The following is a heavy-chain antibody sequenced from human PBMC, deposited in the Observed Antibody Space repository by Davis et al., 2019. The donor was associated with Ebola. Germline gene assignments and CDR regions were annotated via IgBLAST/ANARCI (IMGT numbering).Heavy chain of an antibody. Sequence: MPSETLSLTCTVPGGSISSYYWSWIRQPPGKGLEWIGYIYYSGSTNYNPSLKRRVTISVDTSKNQFSLKLSSVTAADTAVYYCARDRYTDFYYYYGMDVWGQGTTVTVSS. V-gene: IGHV4-59*01. CDR2: IYYSGST. CDR1: GGSISSYY. J-gene: IGHJ6*02. CDR3: ARDRYTDFYYYYGMDV. D-gene: IGHD1-1*01.